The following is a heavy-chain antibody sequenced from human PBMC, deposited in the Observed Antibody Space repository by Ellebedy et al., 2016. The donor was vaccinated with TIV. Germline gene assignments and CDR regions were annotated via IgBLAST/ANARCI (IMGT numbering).Heavy chain of an antibody. J-gene: IGHJ3*01. CDR1: GYNFSAHF. Sequence: ASVKVSXXTSGYNFSAHFIHWLRQAPGQGLEWVGWINPKTGGTTYAQKFQGWVTMTRDTSVSTTYLELNKLKSDDTALYFCARDNREHAFDVWGQGTVVTVFS. V-gene: IGHV1-2*04. CDR2: INPKTGGT. D-gene: IGHD1-26*01. CDR3: ARDNREHAFDV.